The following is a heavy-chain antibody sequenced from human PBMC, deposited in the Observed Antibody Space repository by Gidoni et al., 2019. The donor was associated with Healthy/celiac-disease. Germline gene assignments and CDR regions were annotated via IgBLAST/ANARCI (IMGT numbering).Heavy chain of an antibody. CDR2: IYYSGST. CDR1: GGSISSSSYY. D-gene: IGHD2-15*01. CDR3: ARQDSGPFDY. Sequence: LVKPSETLSLTCTVSGGSISSSSYYWGWIRQPPGKGLEWIGSIYYSGSTYYNPSLKSRVTISVDTSKNQFSLKLSSVTAADTAVYYCARQDSGPFDYWGQGTLVTVSS. J-gene: IGHJ4*02. V-gene: IGHV4-39*01.